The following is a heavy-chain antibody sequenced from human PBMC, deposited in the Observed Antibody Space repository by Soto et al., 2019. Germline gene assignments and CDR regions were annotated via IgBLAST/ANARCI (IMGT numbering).Heavy chain of an antibody. J-gene: IGHJ4*02. CDR2: IYYSGST. CDR3: ARTWESSGYQYYFDY. V-gene: IGHV4-31*03. CDR1: GGSISSGGYY. D-gene: IGHD3-22*01. Sequence: PSETLSLTCTVSGGSISSGGYYWSWIRQHPGKGLEWIGYIYYSGSTYYNPSLKSRVTISVDTSKNQFSLKLSSVTAADTAVYYCARTWESSGYQYYFDYWGQGTLVTVSS.